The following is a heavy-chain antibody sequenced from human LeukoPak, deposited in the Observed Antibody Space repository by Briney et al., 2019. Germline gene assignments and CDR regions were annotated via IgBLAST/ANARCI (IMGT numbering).Heavy chain of an antibody. V-gene: IGHV3-48*03. CDR1: GFTFSSYE. D-gene: IGHD3-10*01. CDR2: ISSSGSII. J-gene: IGHJ4*02. Sequence: GGSLRLSCAASGFTFSSYEMNWVRQAPGKGLEWVSYISSSGSIIYYADSVKGRFTISRDNYKNTMYLQMNSLRAEDTAVYYCAKRSGSGGPFDYWGQGILVTVSS. CDR3: AKRSGSGGPFDY.